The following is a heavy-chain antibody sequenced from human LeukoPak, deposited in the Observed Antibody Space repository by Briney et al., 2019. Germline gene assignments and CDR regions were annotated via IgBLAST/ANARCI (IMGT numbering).Heavy chain of an antibody. CDR2: INQDGSEK. Sequence: GGSLRLSCAASGFTFSSYWMHWVRQAPGKGLEWVANINQDGSEKYYVDSVRGRFTISRDNAENSLYLQMNSMRAEDTAVYYCVRAIGANVSYWGQGTLVTVSS. J-gene: IGHJ4*02. D-gene: IGHD3-10*01. V-gene: IGHV3-7*03. CDR1: GFTFSSYW. CDR3: VRAIGANVSY.